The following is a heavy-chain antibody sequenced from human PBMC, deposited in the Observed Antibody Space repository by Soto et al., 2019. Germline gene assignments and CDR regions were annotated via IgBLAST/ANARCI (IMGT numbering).Heavy chain of an antibody. V-gene: IGHV1-18*01. CDR1: GYTFTSYG. Sequence: ASVKVSCKASGYTFTSYGISWVRQAPGQGLEWMGWISAYNGNTNYAQKFQGRVTITADESTSTAYMELSSLRSEDTAVYYCASTPTYYYGSGSYPGPWFDPWGQGTLVTVSS. CDR3: ASTPTYYYGSGSYPGPWFDP. D-gene: IGHD3-10*01. CDR2: ISAYNGNT. J-gene: IGHJ5*02.